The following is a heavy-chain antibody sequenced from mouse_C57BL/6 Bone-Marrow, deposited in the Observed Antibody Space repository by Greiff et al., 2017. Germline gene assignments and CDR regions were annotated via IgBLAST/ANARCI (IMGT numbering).Heavy chain of an antibody. CDR2: IYPGNSDT. CDR3: TRGMSTRAWLAY. V-gene: IGHV1-5*01. J-gene: IGHJ3*01. CDR1: GYTFTSYW. D-gene: IGHD2-4*01. Sequence: VQLQQSGTVLARPGASVKMSCKTSGYTFTSYWMHWVKQRPGQGLEWIGAIYPGNSDTSYNQKFKGKAKLTAVTSASTAYMELSSLTNEDSAVYYGTRGMSTRAWLAYWGQGTLVTVSA.